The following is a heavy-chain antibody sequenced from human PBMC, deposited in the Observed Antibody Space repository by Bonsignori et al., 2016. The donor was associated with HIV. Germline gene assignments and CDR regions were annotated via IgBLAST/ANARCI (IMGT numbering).Heavy chain of an antibody. Sequence: WVRQAPGQGLEWMGWIKPKNGGINYSDKFQDRVTLTRDTSISTAYMELSGLTSDDTAVYYCARDYGGNYWGQGTLVTVSS. J-gene: IGHJ4*02. D-gene: IGHD4-17*01. CDR2: IKPKNGGI. V-gene: IGHV1-2*02. CDR3: ARDYGGNY.